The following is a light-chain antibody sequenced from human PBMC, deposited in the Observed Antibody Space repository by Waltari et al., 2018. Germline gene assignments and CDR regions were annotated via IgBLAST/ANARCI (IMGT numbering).Light chain of an antibody. V-gene: IGKV4-1*01. CDR1: KSVLDSSNNKNY. Sequence: DIVMTQSPDSLAVSLGERATINCKSSKSVLDSSNNKNYLVWYQQKPGQPPKMLIYWASTRESGVPDRFSGGGSGTDFTLTISSLQAEDVAVYYCQQYYSSFPRTFGQGTKVEIK. CDR2: WAS. CDR3: QQYYSSFPRT. J-gene: IGKJ1*01.